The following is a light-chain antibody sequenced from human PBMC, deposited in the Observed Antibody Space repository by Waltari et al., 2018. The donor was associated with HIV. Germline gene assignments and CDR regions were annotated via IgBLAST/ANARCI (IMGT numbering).Light chain of an antibody. CDR3: ATWDDTLDGPV. Sequence: QSVLTQSPPASGPPGQRVTIPCSGRAPHIGSNSVSWYQQVPGTAPQLFMFSNSLRPSGVPDRFSGSKSGTSASLAISGLQSEDEADYYCATWDDTLDGPVFGGGTRLTVL. V-gene: IGLV1-44*01. CDR1: APHIGSNS. CDR2: SNS. J-gene: IGLJ3*02.